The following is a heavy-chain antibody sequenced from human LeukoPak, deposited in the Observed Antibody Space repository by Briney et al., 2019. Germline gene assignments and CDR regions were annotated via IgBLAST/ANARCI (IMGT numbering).Heavy chain of an antibody. V-gene: IGHV3-23*01. CDR1: GFTFSSYA. J-gene: IGHJ1*01. D-gene: IGHD4-17*01. CDR2: ISGSGGST. CDR3: AKDRRGYGDYGYFQH. Sequence: GGSLRLSCAASGFTFSSYAMSWVRQAPGKGLEWVSAISGSGGSTYYADSVKGRFTISRDNSKNTLYLQMNSLRAEDTAVYYGAKDRRGYGDYGYFQHWGQGTLVTVSS.